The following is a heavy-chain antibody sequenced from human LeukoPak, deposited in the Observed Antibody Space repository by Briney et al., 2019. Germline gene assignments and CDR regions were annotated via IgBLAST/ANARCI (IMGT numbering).Heavy chain of an antibody. Sequence: GGSLRLSCAASGFTFSSYAMSWVRQAPGEGLEWVSAISGNGGSTYYADSVKGRFTISRDNSKNTLYLQMNSLRAEDTAVYYCAKDRGDGYNWGAFDIWGQGTMVTVSS. J-gene: IGHJ3*02. V-gene: IGHV3-23*01. CDR3: AKDRGDGYNWGAFDI. CDR2: ISGNGGST. D-gene: IGHD5-24*01. CDR1: GFTFSSYA.